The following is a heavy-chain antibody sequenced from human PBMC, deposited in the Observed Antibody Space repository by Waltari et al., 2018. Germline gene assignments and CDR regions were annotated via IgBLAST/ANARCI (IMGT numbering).Heavy chain of an antibody. J-gene: IGHJ3*02. CDR3: ARDLGLNAFDI. CDR1: GDSVPCNGRA. Sequence: QVQLQQSGQGLVKPSQTLALPLAIPGDSVPCNGRAWNRIRQSPSRGLEWLGRTYYRSKWYNDYAVSVKSRITINPDTSKNQFALQLNSVTPEDTAVYYCARDLGLNAFDIWGQGTMVTVSS. V-gene: IGHV6-1*01. CDR2: TYYRSKWYN.